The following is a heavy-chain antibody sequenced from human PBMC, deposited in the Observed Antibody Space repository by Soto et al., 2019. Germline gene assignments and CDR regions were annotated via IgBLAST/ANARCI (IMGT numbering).Heavy chain of an antibody. Sequence: HPGGSLRLSCAASGFTFRSYWVNWVRQAPGKGLQWVANINQDGSEKDYVDSVKGRFTISRDNAKNSLYLEMNSLRAEDTAVYYCARGSTYNFWSGYIYYGMDVWGQGTTVTVSS. CDR2: INQDGSEK. D-gene: IGHD3-3*01. V-gene: IGHV3-7*03. CDR3: ARGSTYNFWSGYIYYGMDV. CDR1: GFTFRSYW. J-gene: IGHJ6*02.